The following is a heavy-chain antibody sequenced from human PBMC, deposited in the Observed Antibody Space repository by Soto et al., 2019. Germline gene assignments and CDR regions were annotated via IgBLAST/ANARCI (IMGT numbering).Heavy chain of an antibody. J-gene: IGHJ6*02. D-gene: IGHD1-26*01. CDR1: GFTFNAYG. CDR2: ISYDGRTK. Sequence: QVQLVESGGGVVQPGRSLRLSCAVSGFTFNAYGMHWVRQAPGKGLEWIGVISYDGRTKYYGDSVRGRFAISRDNSKNTVSLQMDSLRNEDTAVYYCAKDLGGSHPDRYYYYGADVWGQGTTVTVSS. V-gene: IGHV3-30*18. CDR3: AKDLGGSHPDRYYYYGADV.